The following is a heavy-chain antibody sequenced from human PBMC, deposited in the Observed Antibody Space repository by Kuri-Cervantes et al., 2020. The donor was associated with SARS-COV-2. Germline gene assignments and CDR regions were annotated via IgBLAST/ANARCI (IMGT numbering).Heavy chain of an antibody. J-gene: IGHJ6*02. CDR1: GFTFSSYV. CDR3: AKGVAAVGTAGGTYYYHGMDV. CDR2: ISARGGGT. V-gene: IGHV3-23*01. Sequence: GGSLRLSCAASGFTFSSYVMSWVRQAPGKGLEWVSGISARGGGTYYGDSVKGRCTISRDNSKNILYLQMHSLRAEDTAIYYCAKGVAAVGTAGGTYYYHGMDVWDQGTTVTVSS. D-gene: IGHD6-13*01.